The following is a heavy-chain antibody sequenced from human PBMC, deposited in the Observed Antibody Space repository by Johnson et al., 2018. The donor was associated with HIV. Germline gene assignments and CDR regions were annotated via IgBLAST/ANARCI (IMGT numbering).Heavy chain of an antibody. CDR3: AKGWGAFDI. CDR1: GFTFSNYW. J-gene: IGHJ3*02. V-gene: IGHV3-7*02. CDR2: IKQDGSEK. Sequence: VQLVESGGGLVQPGGSLRLSCAASGFTFSNYWMSWVRQAPGKGLEWVANIKQDGSEKYYVDSVKGRFTISRDNARNSLYLQMNSLRAEDTAVYYCAKGWGAFDIWGQGTMVTVSS. D-gene: IGHD3-16*01.